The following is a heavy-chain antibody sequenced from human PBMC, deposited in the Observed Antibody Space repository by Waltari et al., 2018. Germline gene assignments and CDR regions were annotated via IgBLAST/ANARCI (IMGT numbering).Heavy chain of an antibody. CDR1: EFTFSSYA. Sequence: EVQLLESGGGLVQPGGSLRLYCAASEFTFSSYAMNWVRQAPGKGLEWASSICDGGCKTYLAASVKGRFTNSRDNSKNTLDLQMNSLRAEDTAVYYCAKDPAGTYYFEYWGQGTLVTVSS. J-gene: IGHJ4*02. D-gene: IGHD6-19*01. CDR2: ICDGGCKT. V-gene: IGHV3-23*01. CDR3: AKDPAGTYYFEY.